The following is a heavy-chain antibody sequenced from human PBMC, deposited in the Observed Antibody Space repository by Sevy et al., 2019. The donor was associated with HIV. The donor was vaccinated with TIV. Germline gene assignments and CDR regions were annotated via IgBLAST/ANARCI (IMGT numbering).Heavy chain of an antibody. D-gene: IGHD2-15*01. V-gene: IGHV3-7*01. Sequence: GGSLRISCAASGFTFATYWMTWVRQAPGKGLEWVSYIKQDGTDRYFVDSVRGRLATSRDNAKNSLYLHMSGLRAEDTAVYYCARALEECGKIHYSSWGRGTLVTVSS. J-gene: IGHJ4*02. CDR3: ARALEECGKIHYSS. CDR2: IKQDGTDR. CDR1: GFTFATYW.